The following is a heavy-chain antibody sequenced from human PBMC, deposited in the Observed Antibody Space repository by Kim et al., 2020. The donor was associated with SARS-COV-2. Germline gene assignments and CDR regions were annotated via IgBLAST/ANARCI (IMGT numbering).Heavy chain of an antibody. J-gene: IGHJ3*02. CDR2: IYYSGST. Sequence: SETLSLTCTVSGGSISSYYWSWIRQPPGKGLEWFGYIYYSGSTTYNPSLKSGVTISVDTPKTQFPLKLSSVTAADTAVYYCARDQSGYDYNDAFDIWGQGTMVTVSS. V-gene: IGHV4-59*01. CDR3: ARDQSGYDYNDAFDI. D-gene: IGHD5-12*01. CDR1: GGSISSYY.